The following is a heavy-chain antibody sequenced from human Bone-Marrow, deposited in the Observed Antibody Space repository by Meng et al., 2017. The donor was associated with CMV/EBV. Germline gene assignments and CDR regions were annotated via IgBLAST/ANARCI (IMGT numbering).Heavy chain of an antibody. CDR2: INPNSGGT. CDR3: ARVGHCSSTSCSLDY. Sequence: QGRVLQAGAEVKKPGASVKVSCKASGYTFTGYYMHWVRQAPGQGLEWMGWINPNSGGTNYAQKFQGRVTVTRDTSISTAYMELSRLRSDDTAVYYCARVGHCSSTSCSLDYWGQGTLVTVSS. V-gene: IGHV1-2*02. D-gene: IGHD2-2*01. J-gene: IGHJ4*02. CDR1: GYTFTGYY.